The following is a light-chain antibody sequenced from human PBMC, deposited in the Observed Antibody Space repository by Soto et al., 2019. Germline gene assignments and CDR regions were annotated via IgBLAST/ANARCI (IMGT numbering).Light chain of an antibody. CDR3: QEYGSSPPT. CDR1: QSVSSSY. CDR2: GAS. J-gene: IGKJ1*01. V-gene: IGKV3-20*01. Sequence: EIVLTQSPGTLSLSPGERATLSCRASQSVSSSYLAWYQQKPGQAPRLLIYGASSRATGIPDRFSGSGSGTDFTLTISRLEPDYFALYYCQEYGSSPPTLGQDTNLDIK.